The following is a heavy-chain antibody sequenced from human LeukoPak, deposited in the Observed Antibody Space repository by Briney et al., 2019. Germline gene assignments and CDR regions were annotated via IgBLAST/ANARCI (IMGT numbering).Heavy chain of an antibody. V-gene: IGHV3-30-3*01. CDR1: GFTFSTYA. J-gene: IGHJ4*02. CDR2: ISYDGSNK. CDR3: ARDSRGTTFDY. Sequence: GGSLRLSCAASGFTFSTYAMHGVRQAPGKGLEWVAVISYDGSNKYYTDSVKGRFTISRDNSKNTLYLQMNSLRGEDTAVYYCARDSRGTTFDYWGQGTLVTVSS. D-gene: IGHD3-16*01.